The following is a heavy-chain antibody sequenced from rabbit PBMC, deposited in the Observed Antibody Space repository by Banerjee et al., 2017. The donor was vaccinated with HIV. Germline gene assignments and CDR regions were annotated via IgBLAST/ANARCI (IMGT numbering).Heavy chain of an antibody. J-gene: IGHJ4*01. Sequence: QSLEESGGDLVKPGASLTLTCTASGFSFSSSDYMCWVRQAPGKGLEWIACIYAGSSGNAYYASWAKGRFTISKTSSTTVTLQMTSLTAADTATYFCARVDAGSSGYPYYFNLWGPGTLVTVS. CDR2: IYAGSSGNA. D-gene: IGHD1-1*01. CDR1: GFSFSSSDY. V-gene: IGHV1S40*01. CDR3: ARVDAGSSGYPYYFNL.